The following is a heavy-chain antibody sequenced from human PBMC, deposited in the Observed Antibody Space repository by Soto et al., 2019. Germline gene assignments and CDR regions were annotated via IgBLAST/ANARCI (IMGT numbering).Heavy chain of an antibody. Sequence: GASRKISCQGSGDGFSGYWITRVRPPHGRGLEWMGRIDPSDSQTYYSPSFRGHVTISATKSITTVFLQWSSLRASDTAMYYCARQIYDSDTGPNFQYYFDSWGQGTPVTVSA. CDR3: ARQIYDSDTGPNFQYYFDS. V-gene: IGHV5-10-1*01. CDR1: GDGFSGYW. CDR2: IDPSDSQT. J-gene: IGHJ4*02. D-gene: IGHD3-22*01.